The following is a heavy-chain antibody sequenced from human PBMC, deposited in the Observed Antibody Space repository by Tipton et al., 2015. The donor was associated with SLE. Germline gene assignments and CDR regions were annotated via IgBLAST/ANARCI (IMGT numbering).Heavy chain of an antibody. V-gene: IGHV3-9*01. CDR1: GFTFDDYA. Sequence: SLRLSCAASGFTFDDYAMHWVRQAPGKGLEWVSGFSWNSGSLGYADSGKGRFTISRDNAKNSLYLQMNSLRAEDTAVYYCARDGELPYYYYYMDVWGKGTTVTVTS. CDR3: ARDGELPYYYYYMDV. D-gene: IGHD1-7*01. CDR2: FSWNSGSL. J-gene: IGHJ6*03.